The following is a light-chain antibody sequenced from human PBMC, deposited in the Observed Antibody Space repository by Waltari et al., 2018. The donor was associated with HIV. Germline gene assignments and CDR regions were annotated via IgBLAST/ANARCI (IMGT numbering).Light chain of an antibody. CDR3: SSYAGNNNLV. CDR1: SSDIGDYNY. J-gene: IGLJ1*01. Sequence: QSALTQPPSASGSPGQSVTISCAGTSSDIGDYNYVSWYQQHPGKAPKLIIYEVTKRPSGVPDRFSGSKSGNMASLTVSGLQAEDEADYYCSSYAGNNNLVFGTGTRVTVL. CDR2: EVT. V-gene: IGLV2-8*01.